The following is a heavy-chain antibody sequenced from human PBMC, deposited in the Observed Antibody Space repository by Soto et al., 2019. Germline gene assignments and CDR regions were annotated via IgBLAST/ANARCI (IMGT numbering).Heavy chain of an antibody. CDR1: GDSVSSNSAA. D-gene: IGHD2-15*01. V-gene: IGHV6-1*01. CDR3: ASGRGRYGACYAHFNY. J-gene: IGHJ4*02. Sequence: SQTLSLTCVISGDSVSSNSAAWNWIRQSPSRGLEWLGRTYYRSKWYNDYAVSVKSRITINPDTSKNQISLQLDSVTPEDTAVYDRASGRGRYGACYAHFNYWGLGILVTVAS. CDR2: TYYRSKWYN.